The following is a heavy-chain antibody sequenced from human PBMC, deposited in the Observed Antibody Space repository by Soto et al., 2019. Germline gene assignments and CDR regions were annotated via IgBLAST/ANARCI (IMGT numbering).Heavy chain of an antibody. V-gene: IGHV1-2*05. Sequence: QLHLVHSGAVVKKPGASVTVSCSASGYPVTAYYMHWVRQAPGRGLEWMGGINPATGAAKYTKTFQGRVTLTRDTSTSNVFMELSGLTSEETVLFYCARGGGVGVAGSAAFDIWGQGNLVTVSS. CDR1: GYPVTAYY. D-gene: IGHD3-3*01. J-gene: IGHJ3*02. CDR3: ARGGGVGVAGSAAFDI. CDR2: INPATGAA.